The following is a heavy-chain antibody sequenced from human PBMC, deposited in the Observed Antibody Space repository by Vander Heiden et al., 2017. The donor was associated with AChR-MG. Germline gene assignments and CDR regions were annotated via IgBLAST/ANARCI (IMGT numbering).Heavy chain of an antibody. CDR1: GFTLSTDG. Sequence: QVQLVESGGGVVQPGRSLSLSCAASGFTLSTDGMHWVRQVPGKGLGWVAVSSYGGDNRFYADSVKGRFIISRDNAKNTMYLQMNSLRPEDTAVYYCAKDGDTRDSSGYFDYWGQGALITVSS. CDR2: SSYGGDNR. J-gene: IGHJ4*02. D-gene: IGHD2-21*01. CDR3: AKDGDTRDSSGYFDY. V-gene: IGHV3-30*18.